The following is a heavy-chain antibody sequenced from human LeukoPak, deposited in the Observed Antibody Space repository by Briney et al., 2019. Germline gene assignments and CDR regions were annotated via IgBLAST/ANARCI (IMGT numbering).Heavy chain of an antibody. CDR3: ARLPRGIGSFDI. CDR2: IYYSGST. CDR1: GDSIRSYY. J-gene: IGHJ3*02. Sequence: SETLSLTCTVSGDSIRSYYWSWIRQPPGKGLEWIGYIYYSGSTNYNPSLKSRDTISVDTSKNQLSLKLNSVTAADTAVYYCARLPRGIGSFDIWGQGTMVTVSS. V-gene: IGHV4-59*01. D-gene: IGHD6-13*01.